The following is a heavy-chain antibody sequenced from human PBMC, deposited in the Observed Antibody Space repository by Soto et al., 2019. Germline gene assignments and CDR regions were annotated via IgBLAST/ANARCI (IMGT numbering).Heavy chain of an antibody. D-gene: IGHD3-10*01. CDR1: GFTFSSYS. CDR2: ISSSSSYI. V-gene: IGHV3-21*01. J-gene: IGHJ4*02. Sequence: EVQLVESGGGLVKPGGSLRLSCAASGFTFSSYSMNWVRQAPGKGLEWVSSISSSSSYIYYADSVKGRLTISRDNAKNSLYLQMNSLRAEDTAVYYCARGGSYHYGSGSYYNDDYWSQGTLVTVSS. CDR3: ARGGSYHYGSGSYYNDDY.